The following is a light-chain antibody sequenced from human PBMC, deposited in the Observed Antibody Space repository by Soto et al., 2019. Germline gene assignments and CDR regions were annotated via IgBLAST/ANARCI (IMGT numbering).Light chain of an antibody. J-gene: IGKJ2*01. V-gene: IGKV3-20*01. Sequence: EIVLTQSPATLSLSPGERATLSCRASQSISSYLAWYQQKPGQAPRLLIYGASSRATGIPDRFSGSGSGTDFTLPISRLEPEDFAVYYCLQFDNSPLYTFGQGTKVDI. CDR3: LQFDNSPLYT. CDR2: GAS. CDR1: QSISSY.